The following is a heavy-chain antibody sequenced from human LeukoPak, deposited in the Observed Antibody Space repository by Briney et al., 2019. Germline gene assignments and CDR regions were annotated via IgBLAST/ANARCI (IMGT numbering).Heavy chain of an antibody. CDR1: GDSVSSNSAA. D-gene: IGHD4-17*01. J-gene: IGHJ6*02. V-gene: IGHV6-1*01. CDR3: ARAPTVTTVPRYYYGMDV. Sequence: SQTLSLTCAISGDSVSSNSAAWNWIRQSPSRGLEWLGRTYHRSKWYNDYAVSVKSRITINPDTSKNQFSLQLNSVTPEDTAVYYCARAPTVTTVPRYYYGMDVWGQGTTVTVSS. CDR2: TYHRSKWYN.